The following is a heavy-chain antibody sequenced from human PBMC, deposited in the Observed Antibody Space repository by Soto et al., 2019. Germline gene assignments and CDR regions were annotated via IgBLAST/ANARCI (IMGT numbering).Heavy chain of an antibody. D-gene: IGHD1-7*01. Sequence: PGESLKISCKGSGYSFTSYWIGWVRQMPGKGLEWMGIIYPGDSDTRYSPSFQGQVTISAGKSISTAYLQWSSLKASDTAMYYCARQTPVTFEDHITGTTTPRLWFDPWGQGTLVTVSS. CDR3: ARQTPVTFEDHITGTTTPRLWFDP. CDR2: IYPGDSDT. CDR1: GYSFTSYW. J-gene: IGHJ5*02. V-gene: IGHV5-51*01.